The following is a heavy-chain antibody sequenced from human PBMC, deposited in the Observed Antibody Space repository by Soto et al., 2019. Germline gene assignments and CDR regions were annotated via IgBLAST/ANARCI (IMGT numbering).Heavy chain of an antibody. CDR1: GFTFSSYW. Sequence: PGGSLRLSCAASGFTFSSYWMHWVRQAPGRGLVWVSRINSDGSSTSYADSVKGRFTISRDNAKNTLYLQMNSLRAGDTAVYYCARDARFWSGYYTGGLYYYYGMDVWGQGTTVTVSS. D-gene: IGHD3-3*01. V-gene: IGHV3-74*01. CDR2: INSDGSST. J-gene: IGHJ6*02. CDR3: ARDARFWSGYYTGGLYYYYGMDV.